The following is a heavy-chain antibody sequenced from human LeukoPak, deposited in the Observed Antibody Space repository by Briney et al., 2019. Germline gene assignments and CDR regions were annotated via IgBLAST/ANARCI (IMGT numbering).Heavy chain of an antibody. CDR3: AGGASEYSSSGDFAC. V-gene: IGHV3-20*04. D-gene: IGHD6-6*01. J-gene: IGHJ4*02. Sequence: RPGGSLRVSCAASGFTFDDYGMTWVRQAPGKGLEWVSGINWNGGRTGYADSVKGRFTISRDNAKNSLYLQMNSLSADDTAVYYCAGGASEYSSSGDFACWGQGTLVTVSS. CDR1: GFTFDDYG. CDR2: INWNGGRT.